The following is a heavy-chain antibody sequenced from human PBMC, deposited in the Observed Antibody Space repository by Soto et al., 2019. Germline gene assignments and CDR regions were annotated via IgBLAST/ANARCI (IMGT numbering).Heavy chain of an antibody. CDR2: ISLNSGSI. D-gene: IGHD6-13*01. Sequence: EVQLVESGGGLVQPGRSLRLSCAASGFIFDDYAMHWVRQGPGKGLEWVAGISLNSGSIGYADSVKGRFTISRDNAKKYLYLKMNSLRAEDTALYYCSKENVIRSAGMGGYFDYWGQGSLVTVSS. CDR3: SKENVIRSAGMGGYFDY. CDR1: GFIFDDYA. V-gene: IGHV3-9*01. J-gene: IGHJ4*02.